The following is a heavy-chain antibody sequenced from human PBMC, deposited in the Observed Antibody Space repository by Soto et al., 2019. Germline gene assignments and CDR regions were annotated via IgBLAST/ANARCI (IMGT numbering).Heavy chain of an antibody. V-gene: IGHV1-3*04. D-gene: IGHD3-22*01. J-gene: IGHJ4*02. CDR3: TRGARHADSGGSYRHFDY. CDR1: GYPFADYA. Sequence: QVQLVQSGAEVKKPGASVRVSCTTSGYPFADYAVHWVRQAPGQSLEWMGWINTDKGDTKFSPRFQDRVTITRDISATTSHMDLASLTSEDTAVYYCTRGARHADSGGSYRHFDYWGQGTLVTVSS. CDR2: INTDKGDT.